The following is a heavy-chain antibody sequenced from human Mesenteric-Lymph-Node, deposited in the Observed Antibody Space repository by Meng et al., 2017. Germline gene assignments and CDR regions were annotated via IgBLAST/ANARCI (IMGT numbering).Heavy chain of an antibody. J-gene: IGHJ6*02. CDR2: INPNSGGT. D-gene: IGHD4-17*01. Sequence: ASVKVSCKASGYTFTGYYMHWVRQAPGQGLEWMGWINPNSGGTNYAQKFQGRVTMTRDTSISTAYMELSRLRSDDTAVYYCAREVYGDYDYYYGMDVWGQGTTVTVSS. CDR1: GYTFTGYY. CDR3: AREVYGDYDYYYGMDV. V-gene: IGHV1-2*02.